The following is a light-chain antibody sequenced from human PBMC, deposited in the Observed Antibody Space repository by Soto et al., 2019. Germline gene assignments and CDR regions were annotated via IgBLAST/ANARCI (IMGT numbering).Light chain of an antibody. J-gene: IGKJ2*01. CDR1: QSVRSSY. CDR2: GAS. V-gene: IGKV3-20*01. CDR3: QHYGSSPMYI. Sequence: EIVLTQSPGTLSLSPGERATLSCRASQSVRSSYLAWYQQRPGQAPRLLIYGASSRATGIPDRFSGGGSGTDFILTISRLEPEDFAVYFCQHYGSSPMYIFGQGTKVEIK.